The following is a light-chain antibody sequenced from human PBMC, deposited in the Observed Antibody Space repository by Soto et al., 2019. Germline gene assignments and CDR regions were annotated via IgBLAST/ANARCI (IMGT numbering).Light chain of an antibody. V-gene: IGLV2-14*01. CDR2: EVS. Sequence: QSALPQPASVSGSPGQSITISCTGTSSDVGGYNYVSWYQQHPGKAPKLIIYEVSNRPSGGSNRFSGSKSGNTASLTISGLQAEDEADYYCNSYTSKSTGVFGTGTKLTVL. CDR3: NSYTSKSTGV. J-gene: IGLJ1*01. CDR1: SSDVGGYNY.